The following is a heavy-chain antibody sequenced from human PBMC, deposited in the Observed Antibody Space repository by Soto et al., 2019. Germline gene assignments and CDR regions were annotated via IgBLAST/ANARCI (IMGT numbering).Heavy chain of an antibody. J-gene: IGHJ6*02. CDR2: IYYSGST. Sequence: SETPFPTCTVSGGSISSNSYYLGWIRPPPGKGLEGFGSIYYSGSTYYNPSLKSRVTISVDTSKNQFSLMLSSVTAADTAVYYCAGRFLGYCISTSCFLTYYGMDVWGQGTTVTVSS. CDR1: GGSISSNSYY. D-gene: IGHD2-2*01. CDR3: AGRFLGYCISTSCFLTYYGMDV. V-gene: IGHV4-39*05.